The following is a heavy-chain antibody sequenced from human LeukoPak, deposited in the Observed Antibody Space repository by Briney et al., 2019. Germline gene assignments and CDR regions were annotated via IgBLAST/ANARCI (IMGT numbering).Heavy chain of an antibody. J-gene: IGHJ4*02. Sequence: PGGSLRLSCAASGFTLSSYWMHWVRQAPGKGLVCVSRITSDGSSTSYADSVRGRFTISRDNAKNTVYLRMNSLRPEDTAVYYCARDLTGAVFDFWGQGTLVTVSS. CDR1: GFTLSSYW. CDR2: ITSDGSST. CDR3: ARDLTGAVFDF. D-gene: IGHD1-26*01. V-gene: IGHV3-74*01.